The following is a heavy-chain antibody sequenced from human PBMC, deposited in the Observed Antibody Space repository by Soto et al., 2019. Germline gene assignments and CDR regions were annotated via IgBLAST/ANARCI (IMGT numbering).Heavy chain of an antibody. J-gene: IGHJ4*02. CDR3: ARHWFALDSGYDFDY. D-gene: IGHD5-12*01. CDR2: IYYSGST. CDR1: GGSISSSSYY. V-gene: IGHV4-39*01. Sequence: PSETLSLTCTVSGGSISSSSYYWGWIRQPPGKGLEWIGSIYYSGSTYYNPSLKSRVTISVDTSKNQFSLKLSSVTAADTAVYYCARHWFALDSGYDFDYWGQGALVTVSS.